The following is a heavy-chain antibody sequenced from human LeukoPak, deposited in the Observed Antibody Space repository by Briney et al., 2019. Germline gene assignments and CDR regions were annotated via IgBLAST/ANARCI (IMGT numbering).Heavy chain of an antibody. CDR1: GFTFSSYW. CDR2: IKQEGSEK. J-gene: IGHJ2*01. Sequence: AGSLRLSCPASGFTFSSYWMSWVRPAPGKGLEWVANIKQEGSEKFYVDSVKGRFTSTRDNAKNSLYLQMNSVRAEDTAVYYGVRGLGDILLRVYAYRQWYFDLWGRGTLVTVSS. CDR3: VRGLGDILLRVYAYRQWYFDL. D-gene: IGHD2-8*01. V-gene: IGHV3-7*01.